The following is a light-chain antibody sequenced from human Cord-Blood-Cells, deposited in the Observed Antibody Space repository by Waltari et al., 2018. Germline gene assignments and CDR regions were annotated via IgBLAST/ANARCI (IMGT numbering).Light chain of an antibody. Sequence: SSELTQDPAVSVALGQTVRITCKGDRPRSYYASWYQQKPGQAPVLVIYGKNNRPSGIPDRFSGSSSGNTASLTITGAQAEDEADYYCNSRDSSGNHLVFGGGTKLTVL. CDR1: RPRSYY. CDR3: NSRDSSGNHLV. V-gene: IGLV3-19*01. J-gene: IGLJ3*02. CDR2: GKN.